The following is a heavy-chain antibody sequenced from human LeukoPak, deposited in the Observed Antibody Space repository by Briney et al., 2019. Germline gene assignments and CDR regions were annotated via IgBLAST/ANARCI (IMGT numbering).Heavy chain of an antibody. V-gene: IGHV4-59*08. CDR3: ARHLYDSSVGTFYFDY. D-gene: IGHD3-22*01. CDR2: IYSSGST. J-gene: IGHJ4*02. CDR1: GGSISSYY. Sequence: SETLSLTCTVSGGSISSYYWSWIRQPPGKGLEWIGYIYSSGSTNYNPSLKSRVTISVDTSKNQFSLKLSSVTAADTAVYYCARHLYDSSVGTFYFDYWGQGTLVTVSS.